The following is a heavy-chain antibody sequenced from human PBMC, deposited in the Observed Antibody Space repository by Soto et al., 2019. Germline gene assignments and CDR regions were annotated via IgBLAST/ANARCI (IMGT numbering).Heavy chain of an antibody. CDR2: ISSSSSYI. CDR1: GFTFSSYS. D-gene: IGHD2-15*01. Sequence: GGSLRLSCAASGFTFSSYSMNWVRQAPGKGLEWVSSISSSSSYIYYADSVKGRFTISRDNAKNSLYLQMNSLRAEDTAVYYYARDQNIVVVVAATPALDYWGQGTLVTVSS. V-gene: IGHV3-21*01. CDR3: ARDQNIVVVVAATPALDY. J-gene: IGHJ4*02.